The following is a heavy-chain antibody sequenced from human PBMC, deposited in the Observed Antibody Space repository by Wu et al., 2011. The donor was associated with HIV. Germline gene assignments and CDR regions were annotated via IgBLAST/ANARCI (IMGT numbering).Heavy chain of an antibody. CDR3: AXGGSFDY. J-gene: IGHJ4*02. Sequence: SGGTFSSYAISWVRQAPGQGLEWMEGSSLSLVHQTNAQKFQGRVTITRDTSTNTVDMELISLTSEDTAVYYCAXGGSFDYWGQGTLVTVSS. CDR2: SSLSLVH. CDR1: GGTFSSYA. V-gene: IGHV1-69*05. D-gene: IGHD3-10*01.